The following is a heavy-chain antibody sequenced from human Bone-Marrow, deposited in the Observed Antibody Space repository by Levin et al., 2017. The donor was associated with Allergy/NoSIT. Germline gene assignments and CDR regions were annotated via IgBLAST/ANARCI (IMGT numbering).Heavy chain of an antibody. V-gene: IGHV3-33*01. D-gene: IGHD4/OR15-4a*01. J-gene: IGHJ4*02. CDR1: GFTFSSYG. CDR3: ARDRGHGADY. Sequence: PGGSLRLSCAASGFTFSSYGMHWVRQAPGKGLEWVAAIWYNGSNEYYVDSVKGRFTISRDNSKNTLYLQMNSLRAEDTAVFYCARDRGHGADYWGQGTRVTVSS. CDR2: IWYNGSNE.